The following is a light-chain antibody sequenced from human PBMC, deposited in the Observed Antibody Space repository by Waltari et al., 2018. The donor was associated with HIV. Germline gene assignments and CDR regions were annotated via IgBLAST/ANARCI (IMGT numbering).Light chain of an antibody. V-gene: IGLV2-11*01. CDR2: DVT. CDR1: SSEVGCYKY. CDR3: CSYAGSYTYV. J-gene: IGLJ1*01. Sequence: QSALTQPRSVSGSPGQSVTISCTGTSSEVGCYKYVSWYQQHPGKAPKLMIYDVTQRPSVVPDRFSGSKSGNTASLTISGPQAEDEADYYCCSYAGSYTYVFGTGTKVTVL.